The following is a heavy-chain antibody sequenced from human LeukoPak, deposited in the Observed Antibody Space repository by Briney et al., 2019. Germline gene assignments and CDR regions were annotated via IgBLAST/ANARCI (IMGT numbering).Heavy chain of an antibody. CDR2: ISGSGGST. CDR1: GFTFSSYA. D-gene: IGHD3-22*01. CDR3: ARECGRDYDDRAFDI. J-gene: IGHJ3*02. V-gene: IGHV3-23*01. Sequence: PGGSLRLSCAASGFTFSSYAMSWVRQAPGKGLEWVSAISGSGGSTYYADSVKGRFTISRDNSKNTLYLQMSSLTAEDTAVYYCARECGRDYDDRAFDIWGQGTMVTVSS.